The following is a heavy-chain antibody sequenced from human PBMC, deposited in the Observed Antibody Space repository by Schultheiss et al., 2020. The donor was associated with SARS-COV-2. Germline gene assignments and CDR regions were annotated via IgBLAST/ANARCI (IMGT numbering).Heavy chain of an antibody. CDR1: GYTFTGYY. CDR3: ARDLYSSGSYYFDY. D-gene: IGHD6-19*01. J-gene: IGHJ4*02. V-gene: IGHV1-2*02. CDR2: MNPNSGDT. Sequence: ASVKVSCKASGYTFTGYYMHWVRQAPGQGLEWMGWMNPNSGDTGYAQKFQGRVTMTTDTSTSTAYMELSRLRSDDTAVYYCARDLYSSGSYYFDYWGQGTLVTVSS.